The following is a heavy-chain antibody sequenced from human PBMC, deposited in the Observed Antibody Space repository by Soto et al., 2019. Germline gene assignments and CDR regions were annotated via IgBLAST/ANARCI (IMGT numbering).Heavy chain of an antibody. J-gene: IGHJ4*02. CDR3: ARDPLSGEFDY. V-gene: IGHV3-74*01. D-gene: IGHD3-10*01. CDR1: GFTFSSYW. Sequence: GGSLRLSCAASGFTFSSYWMHWVRQAPGKGLVWVSRINSDGSSTSYADSVKGRFTISRDNAKKTLYLQMNSLRAEDTAVYYCARDPLSGEFDYWGQGTLVTVSS. CDR2: INSDGSST.